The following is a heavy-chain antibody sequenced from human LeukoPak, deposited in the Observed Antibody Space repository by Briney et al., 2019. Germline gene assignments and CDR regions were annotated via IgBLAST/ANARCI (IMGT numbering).Heavy chain of an antibody. V-gene: IGHV4-34*01. CDR3: ARLNNGLAAAGTGGYYYYYYMDV. Sequence: TSETLSLTCAVYGGSFSGYYCNWIRQPPGKGLEWIGEINHSGSTNYNPSLKSRVTISVDTSKNQFSLKLSSVTAADTAVYYCARLNNGLAAAGTGGYYYYYYMDVWGKGTTVTISS. J-gene: IGHJ6*03. CDR1: GGSFSGYY. CDR2: INHSGST. D-gene: IGHD6-13*01.